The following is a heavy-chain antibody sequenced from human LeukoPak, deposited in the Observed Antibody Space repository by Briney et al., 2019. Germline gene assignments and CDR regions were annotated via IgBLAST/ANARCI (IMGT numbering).Heavy chain of an antibody. D-gene: IGHD2-8*01. V-gene: IGHV4-34*01. CDR3: ARSGTRILYRVAAYFDY. J-gene: IGHJ4*02. Sequence: PETLSLTCAVYGGSFSGYYWSWIRQPPGKGLEWIGEINHSGSTNYNPSLKSRVTISVDTSKNQFSLKLSSVTAADTAVYYCARSGTRILYRVAAYFDYWGQGTLVTVSS. CDR1: GGSFSGYY. CDR2: INHSGST.